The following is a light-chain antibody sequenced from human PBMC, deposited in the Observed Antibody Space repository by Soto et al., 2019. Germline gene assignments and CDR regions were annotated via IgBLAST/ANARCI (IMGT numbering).Light chain of an antibody. V-gene: IGLV4-69*01. CDR2: LNSDGSH. CDR1: SGHSSYA. J-gene: IGLJ2*01. Sequence: QPVLTQSPSASASLGASVKLTCTLSSGHSSYAIAWHQQQPEKGPRYLMKLNSDGSHSKGDGIPDRFSGSSPGAERYLTISSLQSEDEADYYCQTWGTGIRVFGGGTQLTVL. CDR3: QTWGTGIRV.